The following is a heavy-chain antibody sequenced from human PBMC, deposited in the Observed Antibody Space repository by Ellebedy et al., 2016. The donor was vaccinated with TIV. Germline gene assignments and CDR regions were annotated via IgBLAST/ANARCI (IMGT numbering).Heavy chain of an antibody. J-gene: IGHJ4*02. CDR1: GYTVPTFY. CDR3: ARAQTWFKSVLVNFDS. D-gene: IGHD2-8*02. CDR2: IKPNSGDT. V-gene: IGHV1-2*02. Sequence: ASVKVSCXASGYTVPTFYMHWVRQAPGQGPEWMGWIKPNSGDTDYAQKFQGRVTLTRDTSINTAYMELSSLRSDDTAVYYCARAQTWFKSVLVNFDSWGQGTLVTVSS.